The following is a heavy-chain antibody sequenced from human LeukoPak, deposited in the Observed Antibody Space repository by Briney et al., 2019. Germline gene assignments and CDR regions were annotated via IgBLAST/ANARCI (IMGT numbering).Heavy chain of an antibody. Sequence: SETLPLTCTVSGVSITSYYWSWIRQPPGKGLEWIGSIYHSGSTNDNPSLKSRVTTSVDTSKNQFSLKLSSVTAADTAVYYCARRGYYYDSSHYYYFDYWGQGTLVTVSS. V-gene: IGHV4-59*08. J-gene: IGHJ4*02. D-gene: IGHD3-22*01. CDR1: GVSITSYY. CDR2: IYHSGST. CDR3: ARRGYYYDSSHYYYFDY.